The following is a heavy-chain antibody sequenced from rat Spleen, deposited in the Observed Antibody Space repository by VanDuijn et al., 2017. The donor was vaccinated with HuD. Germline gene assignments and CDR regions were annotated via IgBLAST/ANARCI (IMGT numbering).Heavy chain of an antibody. J-gene: IGHJ2*01. V-gene: IGHV2-43*01. CDR2: IWTGGST. D-gene: IGHD1-11*01. CDR3: GRAATEGLDY. Sequence: QVQLKESGPGLVQPSQTLSLTCTVSGFSLTNYHVSWVRQPPGKGLEWMGVIWTGGSTAYNSSFNSRLSISRDTSKSQVFLKVNSLQTEDTAIYYCGRAATEGLDYWGQGVMVTVSS. CDR1: GFSLTNYH.